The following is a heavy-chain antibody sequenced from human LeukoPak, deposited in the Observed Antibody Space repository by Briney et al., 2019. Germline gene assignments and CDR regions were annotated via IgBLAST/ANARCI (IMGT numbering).Heavy chain of an antibody. CDR3: ARGLWFGELLGDWFDP. Sequence: SETLSLTCTVSGVSVSSGSYYWSWIRQPPGKGLEWIGYIYYSGSTNYNPSLKSRVTISVDTSKNQFSLKLSSVTAADTAVYYCARGLWFGELLGDWFDPWGQGTLVTVSS. V-gene: IGHV4-61*01. CDR2: IYYSGST. CDR1: GVSVSSGSYY. J-gene: IGHJ5*02. D-gene: IGHD3-10*01.